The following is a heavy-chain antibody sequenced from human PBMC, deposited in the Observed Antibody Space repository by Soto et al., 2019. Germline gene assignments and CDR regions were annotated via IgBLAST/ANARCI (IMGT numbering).Heavy chain of an antibody. J-gene: IGHJ5*02. CDR2: ISYEGVNK. D-gene: IGHD1-26*01. Sequence: QVQLVESGGGVVQPGRSLRLSCAASGFSFSGYGMHWVRQAPDKGLEWVAIISYEGVNKYYAESGKGRFTISRDNSKNTVYLEMNSLRREDTAVYYCAKTPFLYSESNDDSWGQGTLVTVSS. CDR3: AKTPFLYSESNDDS. CDR1: GFSFSGYG. V-gene: IGHV3-30*18.